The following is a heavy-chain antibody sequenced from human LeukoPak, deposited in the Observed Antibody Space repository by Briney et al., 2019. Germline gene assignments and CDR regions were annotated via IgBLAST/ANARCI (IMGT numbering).Heavy chain of an antibody. D-gene: IGHD2-8*01. V-gene: IGHV3-23*01. Sequence: PGGSLRLSCAASGFTFNIHWMTWVRQAPGKGLEWVATITGSGASTYYADSVKGRFTISRDNSKNTVDLQMLSLRVEDTALYYCARNAGLDNWGQEILVTVSS. CDR1: GFTFNIHW. J-gene: IGHJ4*02. CDR2: ITGSGAST. CDR3: ARNAGLDN.